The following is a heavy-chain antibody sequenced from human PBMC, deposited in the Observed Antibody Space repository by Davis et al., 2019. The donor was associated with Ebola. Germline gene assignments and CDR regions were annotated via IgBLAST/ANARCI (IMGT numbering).Heavy chain of an antibody. D-gene: IGHD1-26*01. Sequence: PGGSLRLSCAASAFTFRSWDMSWVCQAPGKGLEWVSAISGSGGSTYYADSVKGRFTISRDNSKNTLYLQMNSLRAEDTAVYYCAKDPRTTRMGAIFDYWGQGTLVTVSS. CDR3: AKDPRTTRMGAIFDY. J-gene: IGHJ4*02. CDR1: AFTFRSWD. V-gene: IGHV3-23*01. CDR2: ISGSGGST.